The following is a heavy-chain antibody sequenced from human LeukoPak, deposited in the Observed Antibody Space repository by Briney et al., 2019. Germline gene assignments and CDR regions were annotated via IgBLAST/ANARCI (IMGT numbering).Heavy chain of an antibody. V-gene: IGHV3-49*04. CDR2: IRSKPYGGTT. Sequence: GGSLRLSCAASGFSFSSCAMNWVRQAPGKGLEWVGFIRSKPYGGTTEYAASVKGRFTISRDDSKSIAYLQMNSLKTEDTAVYYCSRGQLWLRGEGSGLDYWGQGTLVTVSS. J-gene: IGHJ4*02. D-gene: IGHD5-18*01. CDR3: SRGQLWLRGEGSGLDY. CDR1: GFSFSSCA.